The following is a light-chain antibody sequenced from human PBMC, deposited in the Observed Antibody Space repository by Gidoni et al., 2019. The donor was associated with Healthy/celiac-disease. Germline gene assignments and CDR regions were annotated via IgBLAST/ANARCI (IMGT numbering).Light chain of an antibody. CDR1: QSVSSY. CDR3: QQRSNWQRLT. V-gene: IGKV3-11*01. J-gene: IGKJ4*01. Sequence: EIVLTQSPATLSLSPGERETLSCSASQSVSSYLAWYKQKPGQDPRLLIYDASNRATGIPARFSGSGSGTDFTPTISSLEHEDFAVYYCQQRSNWQRLTFGGGTKVEIK. CDR2: DAS.